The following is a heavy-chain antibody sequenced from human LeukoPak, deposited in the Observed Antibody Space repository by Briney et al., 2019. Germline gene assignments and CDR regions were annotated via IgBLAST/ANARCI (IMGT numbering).Heavy chain of an antibody. D-gene: IGHD5/OR15-5a*01. J-gene: IGHJ6*03. CDR2: IYHSGST. Sequence: PSETLSLTCAVSGYSISSGYYWGWIRPPPGKGLEWIGSIYHSGSTYYNPSLKRRVTISVDTSKNQFSLRLSSVTAADTAVYYCARHEGPMSNLYYMDVWGKGTTVTVSS. V-gene: IGHV4-38-2*01. CDR3: ARHEGPMSNLYYMDV. CDR1: GYSISSGYY.